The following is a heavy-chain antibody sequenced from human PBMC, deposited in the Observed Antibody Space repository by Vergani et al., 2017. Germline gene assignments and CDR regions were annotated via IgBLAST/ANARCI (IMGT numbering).Heavy chain of an antibody. J-gene: IGHJ6*02. Sequence: QVQLVQSGAEVKKPGSSVKVSCKASGGTFSSYAISWVRQAPGQGLEWMGRIIPIFGTANYAQKFQGRVTITADESTSTAYMELSSLRSEDTAVYYCAGVSTGTTSRKAQNYYYYGMDVGGQGTTVTVSS. CDR2: IIPIFGTA. CDR1: GGTFSSYA. D-gene: IGHD4-17*01. V-gene: IGHV1-69*18. CDR3: AGVSTGTTSRKAQNYYYYGMDV.